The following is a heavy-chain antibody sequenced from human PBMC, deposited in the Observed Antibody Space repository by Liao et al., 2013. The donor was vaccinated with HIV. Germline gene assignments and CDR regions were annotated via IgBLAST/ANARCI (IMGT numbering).Heavy chain of an antibody. CDR2: IYSSGST. CDR1: GGSISSGSYY. J-gene: IGHJ5*02. D-gene: IGHD3-3*01. V-gene: IGHV4-61*02. Sequence: QVQLQESGPGLVKPSQTLSLTCTVSGGSISSGSYYWSWIRQPAGKGLEWIGHIYSSGSTNYNPSLKSRVTMSVDTSKNQFSLKLRSVTAADTAVYYCARATFYNDFWIGQSGSDWFDPWGQGTLVTVSS. CDR3: ARATFYNDFWIGQSGSDWFDP.